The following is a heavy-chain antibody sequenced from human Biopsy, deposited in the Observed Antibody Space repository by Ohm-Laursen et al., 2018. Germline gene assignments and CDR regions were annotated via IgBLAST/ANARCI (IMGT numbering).Heavy chain of an antibody. CDR3: ARDTGTMVRGVLYQ. Sequence: SLRLSCSATGFNLGDYAMHWVRQVPGKGLEWVSDIKWNSGKIDYADSVKGRFTISRDNAKNSLYPHMNSLRTEDSAFYYCARDTGTMVRGVLYQWGQGTQVTVSS. CDR1: GFNLGDYA. V-gene: IGHV3-9*01. CDR2: IKWNSGKI. D-gene: IGHD3-10*01. J-gene: IGHJ4*02.